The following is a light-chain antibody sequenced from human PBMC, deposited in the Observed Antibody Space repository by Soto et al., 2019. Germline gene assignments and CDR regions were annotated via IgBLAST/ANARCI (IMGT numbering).Light chain of an antibody. CDR2: YNN. V-gene: IGLV1-47*02. Sequence: QSLLTQPPSASGTPGQRVTISCSGRSSNIGSNYVYWYQQLPGTAPKLLIYYNNQRPSGVPDRFSGSKSGTSASLAISGLRSEDEADYYWATWDDSLSGYVFGTGTKVTVL. CDR1: SSNIGSNY. J-gene: IGLJ1*01. CDR3: ATWDDSLSGYV.